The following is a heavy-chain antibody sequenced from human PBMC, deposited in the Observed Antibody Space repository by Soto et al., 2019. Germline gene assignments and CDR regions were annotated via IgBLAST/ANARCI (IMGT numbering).Heavy chain of an antibody. Sequence: EVQLVESGGGLVKPGGSLRLSCAASGFTFSNAWMSWVRQAPGKGLEWVCRIKSNTDGGTTDYAAPVKGRFTSSREDSKNTLYLQMNSLQTYDKDVYYCTTPHLLRFLEIDYDYYCGMDVWVQGTTVTVSS. V-gene: IGHV3-15*01. CDR3: TTPHLLRFLEIDYDYYCGMDV. J-gene: IGHJ6*02. D-gene: IGHD3-3*01. CDR2: IKSNTDGGTT. CDR1: GFTFSNAW.